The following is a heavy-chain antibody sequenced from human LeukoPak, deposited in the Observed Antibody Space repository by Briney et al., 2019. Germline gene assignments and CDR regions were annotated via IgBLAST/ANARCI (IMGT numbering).Heavy chain of an antibody. D-gene: IGHD1-26*01. J-gene: IGHJ4*02. CDR2: ISGGGGST. V-gene: IGHV3-23*01. Sequence: GGSLRLSCAASGFTFTSYSMNWVRQAPGKGLEWVPTISGGGGSTYYADSVKGRFTISRDNSKNTLYLQVNSLRAENTAVYYCAKGGKWDVTPFDYWGQGTLVTVSS. CDR1: GFTFTSYS. CDR3: AKGGKWDVTPFDY.